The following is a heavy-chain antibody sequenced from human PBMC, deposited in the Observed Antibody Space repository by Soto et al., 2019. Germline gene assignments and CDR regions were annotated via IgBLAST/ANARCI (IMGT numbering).Heavy chain of an antibody. CDR1: EFTFSDYY. CDR2: ISSSGSTI. Sequence: PGGSLRLSCAASEFTFSDYYMSWIRQAPGKGLEWVSYISSSGSTIYYADSVKGRFTISRDNAKNSLYLQMNSLRAEDTAVYYCARDNNFHDAFDIWGQGTMVTVSS. CDR3: ARDNNFHDAFDI. V-gene: IGHV3-11*01. D-gene: IGHD3-3*01. J-gene: IGHJ3*02.